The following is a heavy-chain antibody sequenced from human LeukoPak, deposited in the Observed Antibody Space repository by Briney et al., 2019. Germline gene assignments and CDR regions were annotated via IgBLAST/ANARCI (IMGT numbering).Heavy chain of an antibody. CDR3: VRGGPNYYDSSGLFDY. D-gene: IGHD3-22*01. J-gene: IGHJ4*02. V-gene: IGHV1-2*02. CDR1: GYTFTGYY. Sequence: ASVKVSCKASGYTFTGYYMHWVRQAPGQGLEWMGWINPNSGGTNYAQKFQGRVTMTRDTSISTAYMELSRLRSDDTAVYYCVRGGPNYYDSSGLFDYWGQGTLVTVSS. CDR2: INPNSGGT.